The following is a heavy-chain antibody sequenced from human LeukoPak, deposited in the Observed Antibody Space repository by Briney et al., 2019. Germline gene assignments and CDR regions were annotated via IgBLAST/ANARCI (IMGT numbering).Heavy chain of an antibody. J-gene: IGHJ4*02. Sequence: PGGSLRLSCAASGFTFSNYGMHWVRQAPGKGLEWVGFIENDGANKFYRESLKGRFTISRDNSKNTVYLQMNSLRTEDTAVYYCAKDQPSESSDWGQGTLVTVSP. CDR1: GFTFSNYG. CDR3: AKDQPSESSD. D-gene: IGHD1-26*01. CDR2: IENDGANK. V-gene: IGHV3-30*02.